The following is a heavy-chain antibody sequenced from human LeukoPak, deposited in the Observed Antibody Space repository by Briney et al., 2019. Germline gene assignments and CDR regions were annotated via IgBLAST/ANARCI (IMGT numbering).Heavy chain of an antibody. CDR3: ARYSSGWYGDAFDI. D-gene: IGHD6-19*01. CDR2: VYYSGST. J-gene: IGHJ3*02. Sequence: SETLSLTCTVSGGSISSHYWSWIRQPPGKGLEWIGYVYYSGSTYYNPSLKSRVTISVDTSKNQFSLKLSSVTAADTAVYYCARYSSGWYGDAFDIWGQGTMVTVSS. CDR1: GGSISSHY. V-gene: IGHV4-59*08.